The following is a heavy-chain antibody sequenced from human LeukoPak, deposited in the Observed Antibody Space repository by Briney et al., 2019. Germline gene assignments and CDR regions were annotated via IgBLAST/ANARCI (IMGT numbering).Heavy chain of an antibody. D-gene: IGHD3-9*01. CDR1: GYAFTRYY. CDR3: ARGFDILTGGGGWFDP. J-gene: IGHJ5*02. V-gene: IGHV1-18*04. CDR2: ISAYNGNT. Sequence: ASVKVSCKASGYAFTRYYIHWVRQAPGQGLEWMGWISAYNGNTNYAQKLQGRVTMTTDTSTSTAYMELRSLRSDDTAVYYCARGFDILTGGGGWFDPWGQGTLVTVSS.